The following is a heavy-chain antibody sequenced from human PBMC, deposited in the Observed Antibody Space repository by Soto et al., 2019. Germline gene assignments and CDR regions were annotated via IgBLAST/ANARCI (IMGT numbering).Heavy chain of an antibody. CDR1: GFPFNKYG. CDR2: ITFDGKNK. Sequence: QLQLVESGGGVVQPGTSLRLSCAASGFPFNKYGMPWVRQAPGKGLEWLSVITFDGKNKYYAASVRGRFSISRDNSNNMVYLQLDSLRVDDTAPYYCLKGSDTLYVLLDYWGQGTLVTVSS. D-gene: IGHD2-8*01. V-gene: IGHV3-30*18. J-gene: IGHJ4*02. CDR3: LKGSDTLYVLLDY.